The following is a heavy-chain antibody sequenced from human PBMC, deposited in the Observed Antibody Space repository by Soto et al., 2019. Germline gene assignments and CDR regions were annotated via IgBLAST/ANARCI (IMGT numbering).Heavy chain of an antibody. V-gene: IGHV1-3*01. CDR2: INAGNGNT. CDR1: GYTFTSYA. D-gene: IGHD2-2*01. CDR3: ARGDIVVVPAAEDYYYYGMDV. J-gene: IGHJ6*02. Sequence: QVQLVQSGAEVKKPGASVKVSCKASGYTFTSYAMHWVRQAPGQRLEWMGWINAGNGNTKYSQKFQGRVTITRDTSASTDYMELSSLRSEDTAVYYCARGDIVVVPAAEDYYYYGMDVWGQGTTVTVSS.